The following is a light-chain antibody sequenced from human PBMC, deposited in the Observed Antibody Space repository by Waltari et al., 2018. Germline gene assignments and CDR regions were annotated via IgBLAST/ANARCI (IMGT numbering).Light chain of an antibody. J-gene: IGLJ2*01. V-gene: IGLV3-19*01. CDR2: GKN. CDR1: SLRTYY. CDR3: HSRDSSGDVV. Sequence: SSELTQDPAVSVALGQTVRITCQGDSLRTYYVSWFHQKPGQAPALVIYGKNNRPSGIPDRFSASSSGSTASLTIIGAQAEGEADYYCHSRDSSGDVVIGGGTKLTVV.